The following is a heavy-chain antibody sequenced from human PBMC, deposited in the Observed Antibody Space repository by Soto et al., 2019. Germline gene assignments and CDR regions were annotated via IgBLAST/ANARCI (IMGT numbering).Heavy chain of an antibody. J-gene: IGHJ4*02. CDR1: GFTFDTNG. Sequence: GGSLRLSCAASGFTFDTNGMTWVRQVPGKGLEWVSAISAGGTTTYYADSVKGRFTISRDNSKNTLYLQMNSLRAEDTAVYYCASEQLAVLRGVLDYWGQGTLVTVSS. CDR3: ASEQLAVLRGVLDY. V-gene: IGHV3-23*01. CDR2: ISAGGTTT. D-gene: IGHD1-1*01.